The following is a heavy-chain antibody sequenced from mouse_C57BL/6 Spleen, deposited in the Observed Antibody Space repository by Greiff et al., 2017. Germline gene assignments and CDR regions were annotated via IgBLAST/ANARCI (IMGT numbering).Heavy chain of an antibody. Sequence: VQLQQSGPGLVQPSQSLSITCTVSGFSLTSYGVHWVRQSPGKGLEWLGVIWRGGSTDYNAAFMSRLSITKDNSKSQVFFKMNSLQADDTAIYXCAKRGSYSNWYFDVWGTGTTVTVSS. CDR3: AKRGSYSNWYFDV. D-gene: IGHD2-5*01. CDR1: GFSLTSYG. CDR2: IWRGGST. J-gene: IGHJ1*03. V-gene: IGHV2-5*01.